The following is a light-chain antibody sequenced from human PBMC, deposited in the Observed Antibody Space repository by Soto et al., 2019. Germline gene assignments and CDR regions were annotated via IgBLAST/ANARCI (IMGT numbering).Light chain of an antibody. J-gene: IGKJ2*01. CDR2: KAS. CDR1: QSIHNW. CDR3: QQYNTHPYT. V-gene: IGKV1-5*03. Sequence: DFQMTQSPSTLSASVGDSVTITCRASQSIHNWLAWYQQKPGRTPKLLIHKASTLESGVPARFSGSGSGTECTLTINGMHPDDFASYYCQQYNTHPYTFGQGTKLEI.